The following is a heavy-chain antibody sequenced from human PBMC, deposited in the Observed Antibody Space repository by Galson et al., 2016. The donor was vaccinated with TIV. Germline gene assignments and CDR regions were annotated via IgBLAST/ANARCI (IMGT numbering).Heavy chain of an antibody. J-gene: IGHJ4*02. CDR3: ARGEHEVATGTTLYY. V-gene: IGHV3-74*01. D-gene: IGHD1/OR15-1a*01. CDR2: ISTDGTDT. Sequence: SLRLSCAASGFSFSAYWMHWVRQAPGKGLVSISRISTDGTDTSYADSVKGRFTISRDNPRYTLYLQMRSLRDEDTAVYYCARGEHEVATGTTLYYWGQGTLVAVSS. CDR1: GFSFSAYW.